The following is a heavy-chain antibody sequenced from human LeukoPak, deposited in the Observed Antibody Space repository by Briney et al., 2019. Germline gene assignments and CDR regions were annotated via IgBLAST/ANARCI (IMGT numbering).Heavy chain of an antibody. J-gene: IGHJ5*02. Sequence: PSETLSLTCTVSGGSISSSSYYWGWVRQPPGTGLEWIGNIFYSGSTYYNPSLKNRVTISVDTSKNQFSLKVNSVTAADTAVYYCVQYCSGGGCYFNWFDPWGQGTLVIVSS. CDR1: GGSISSSSYY. CDR3: VQYCSGGGCYFNWFDP. V-gene: IGHV4-39*01. CDR2: IFYSGST. D-gene: IGHD2-15*01.